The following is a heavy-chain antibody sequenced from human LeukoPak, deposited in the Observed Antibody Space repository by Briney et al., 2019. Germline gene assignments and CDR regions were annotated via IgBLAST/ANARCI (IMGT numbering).Heavy chain of an antibody. V-gene: IGHV4-4*02. CDR3: ARRTPYYDSSGYYYDTFDI. Sequence: SGTLSLTCAVSGGSISSSNWWSWVRQPPGKGLEWIGYIYYSGSTNYNPSLKSRVTISVDTSKNQFSLKLSSVTAADTAVYYCARRTPYYDSSGYYYDTFDIWGQGTMVTVSS. J-gene: IGHJ3*02. D-gene: IGHD3-22*01. CDR2: IYYSGST. CDR1: GGSISSSNW.